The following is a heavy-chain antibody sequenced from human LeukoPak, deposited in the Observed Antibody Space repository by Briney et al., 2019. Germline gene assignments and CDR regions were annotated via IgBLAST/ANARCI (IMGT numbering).Heavy chain of an antibody. Sequence: GGSLRLSCAASGFTFSSYAMSWVRQAPGKGLEWVSTIVYSGGSTYYADSVKGRFTISRDNSKNTVYLQMNSLRAEDTAVYYCAKDIHGDYGGLDYWGQGTLVTVSS. CDR1: GFTFSSYA. V-gene: IGHV3-23*01. D-gene: IGHD4-17*01. CDR3: AKDIHGDYGGLDY. CDR2: IVYSGGST. J-gene: IGHJ4*02.